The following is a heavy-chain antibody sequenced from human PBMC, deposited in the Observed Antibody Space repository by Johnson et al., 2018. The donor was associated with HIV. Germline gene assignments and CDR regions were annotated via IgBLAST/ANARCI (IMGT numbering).Heavy chain of an antibody. J-gene: IGHJ3*02. Sequence: VQLVESGGGVVQPGRSLRVSRAASRFSFSDYWMHWVRQAPGKGLEWVSGISWNSGSIGYADSVKGRFTISRDNAKNSLYLQMNSLRTEDTAVYYCARDGTTGPSGDAFDIWGQGTMVTVSS. CDR2: ISWNSGSI. CDR1: RFSFSDYW. D-gene: IGHD4-17*01. V-gene: IGHV3-9*01. CDR3: ARDGTTGPSGDAFDI.